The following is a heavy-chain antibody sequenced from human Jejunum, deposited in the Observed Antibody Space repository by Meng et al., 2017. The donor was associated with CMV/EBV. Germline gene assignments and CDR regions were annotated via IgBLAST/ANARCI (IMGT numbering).Heavy chain of an antibody. D-gene: IGHD1-7*01. CDR2: IYPETGEK. V-gene: IGHV1-2*02. CDR3: VRENWYYDY. J-gene: IGHJ4*02. Sequence: QVQLVQSGAEVKKPGASVQVSCEASGYSFNPYHIHWVRQAPGQGLEWIGCIYPETGEKDHAQKFQGRVTLTTDTSITTAYMELSSLTSDDTAVYYCVRENWYYDYWDQGTLGTVSS. CDR1: GYSFNPYH.